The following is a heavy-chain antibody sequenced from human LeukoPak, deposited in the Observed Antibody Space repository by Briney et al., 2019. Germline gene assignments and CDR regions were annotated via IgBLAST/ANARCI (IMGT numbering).Heavy chain of an antibody. CDR2: IKQDGSEK. V-gene: IGHV3-7*01. Sequence: PGRSLRLSCAASGFTFSSFGMHWVRQAPGKGLEWVANIKQDGSEKYYVDSVKGRSTISRDNAKNSLYLQMNSLRAEDTAVYYCAREGWFDPWGQGTLVTVSS. CDR1: GFTFSSFG. J-gene: IGHJ5*02. CDR3: AREGWFDP.